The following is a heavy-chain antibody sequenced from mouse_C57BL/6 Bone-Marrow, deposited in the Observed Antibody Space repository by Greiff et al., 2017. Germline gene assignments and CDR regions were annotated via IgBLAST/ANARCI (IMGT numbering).Heavy chain of an antibody. CDR3: AREAFFFYYAMDY. CDR1: GYTFTSYW. Sequence: QVQLQQPGAELVMPGASVKLSCKASGYTFTSYWMHWVKQRPGQGLEWIGEIDPSDSYTNYNQKFKGKSTLTVDKSSSTAYMQLSSLPSEDSAVYYCAREAFFFYYAMDYWGQGTSVTVSS. V-gene: IGHV1-69*01. J-gene: IGHJ4*01. CDR2: IDPSDSYT.